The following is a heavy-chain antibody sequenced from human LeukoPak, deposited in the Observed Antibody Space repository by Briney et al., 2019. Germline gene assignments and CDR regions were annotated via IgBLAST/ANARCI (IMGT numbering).Heavy chain of an antibody. D-gene: IGHD3-10*01. CDR3: ARDSDYYGSGSYRNWFDP. J-gene: IGHJ5*02. CDR1: GYSISSGYY. V-gene: IGHV4-38-2*02. Sequence: PSETLSLTCTVSGYSISSGYYWGWIRQPPGKGLEWIGEINHGGSTNYNPSLKSRVTISVDTSKNQFSLKLSSVTAADTAVYYCARDSDYYGSGSYRNWFDPWGQGTLVTVSS. CDR2: INHGGST.